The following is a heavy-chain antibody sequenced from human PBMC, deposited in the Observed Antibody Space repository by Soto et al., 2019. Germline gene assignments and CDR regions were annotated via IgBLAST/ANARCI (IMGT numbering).Heavy chain of an antibody. V-gene: IGHV3-7*01. CDR3: ARDLRSGWYFAADAFDI. D-gene: IGHD6-19*01. CDR2: IKQDGSEK. J-gene: IGHJ3*02. CDR1: GFTFSSYW. Sequence: GGSLRLSCAASGFTFSSYWMSWVRQAPGKGLEWVANIKQDGSEKYYVDSVKGRFTISRDNAKNSLYLQMNSLRAEDTAVYYCARDLRSGWYFAADAFDIWGQGTMVTVSS.